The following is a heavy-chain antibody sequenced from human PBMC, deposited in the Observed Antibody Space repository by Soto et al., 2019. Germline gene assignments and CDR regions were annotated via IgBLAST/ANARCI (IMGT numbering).Heavy chain of an antibody. V-gene: IGHV1-2*04. Sequence: VKVSCQASGYTFTGYYMHGVRQAPGQGLEWMGWINPNSGGTNYAQKFQGWVTMTRDTSLSTAYMELSRLRSADTAVYYCARARKTEARVPYYYGMDVWGEGTTFAASS. D-gene: IGHD5-18*01. CDR2: INPNSGGT. J-gene: IGHJ6*02. CDR1: GYTFTGYY. CDR3: ARARKTEARVPYYYGMDV.